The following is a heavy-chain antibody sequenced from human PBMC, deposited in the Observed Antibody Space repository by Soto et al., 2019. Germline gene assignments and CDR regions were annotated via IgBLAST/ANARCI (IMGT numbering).Heavy chain of an antibody. J-gene: IGHJ4*02. CDR3: ATDRDQSYHY. CDR1: EGTLKTYA. V-gene: IGHV1-69*01. Sequence: QVQLVQSGTEVKKPASSVKVACKASEGTLKTYAITWVRQAPGHGLEWMGGITPFIGTTPYAQKLQGRLSITTDESTTTAYMELSTLKFDDTAVYYCATDRDQSYHYWGQGTLVSVSS. D-gene: IGHD2-2*01. CDR2: ITPFIGTT.